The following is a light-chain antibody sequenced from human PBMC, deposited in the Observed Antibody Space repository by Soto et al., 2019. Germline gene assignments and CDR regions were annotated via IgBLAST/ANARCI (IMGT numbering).Light chain of an antibody. J-gene: IGKJ1*01. Sequence: SAATVSASDRDRVTITCRASQTISTWLAWYQQKPGKAPKLLIYKASILESGVPSRFSGSGSGTEFTLTISSLQPEHFATYYCQQYISYWTFAQGRKVDIK. CDR1: QTISTW. V-gene: IGKV1-5*03. CDR2: KAS. CDR3: QQYISYWT.